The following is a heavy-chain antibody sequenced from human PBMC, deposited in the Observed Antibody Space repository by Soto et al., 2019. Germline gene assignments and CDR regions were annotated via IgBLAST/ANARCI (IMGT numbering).Heavy chain of an antibody. Sequence: VQLVESGGGLVQPGRSLRLSCAASGFTFSSYAMHWVRQAPGKGLEWVAVISYDGSNKYYADSVKGRFTISRDNSKNTLYLQMNSLRAEDTAVYYCARAPYEDYYDSSGYPYYFDYWGQGTLVTVSS. CDR2: ISYDGSNK. CDR3: ARAPYEDYYDSSGYPYYFDY. J-gene: IGHJ4*02. CDR1: GFTFSSYA. V-gene: IGHV3-30-3*01. D-gene: IGHD3-22*01.